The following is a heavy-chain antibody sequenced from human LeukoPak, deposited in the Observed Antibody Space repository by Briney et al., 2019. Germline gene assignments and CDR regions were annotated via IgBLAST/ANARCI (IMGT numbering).Heavy chain of an antibody. CDR1: GGSISSYY. V-gene: IGHV4-59*01. D-gene: IGHD6-13*01. CDR2: IYYSGST. J-gene: IGHJ4*02. CDR3: AIIAAAGDFDY. Sequence: PSETLSLTCTVSGGSISSYYWSWIRQPPGKGLEWIGYIYYSGSTNYNPSPKSRVTISVDTSKNQFSLKLSSVTAADTAVYYCAIIAAAGDFDYWGQGTLVTVSS.